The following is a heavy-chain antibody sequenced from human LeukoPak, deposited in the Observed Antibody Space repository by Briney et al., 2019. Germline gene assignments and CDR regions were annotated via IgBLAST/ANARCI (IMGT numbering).Heavy chain of an antibody. D-gene: IGHD5-12*01. CDR2: IKSKTDGGTI. CDR1: GFTFSNAW. CDR3: TTDIVDIEATTSPRYFDY. V-gene: IGHV3-15*01. Sequence: GGSLRLSCAASGFTFSNAWMSWVRQAPGKGLEWGGRIKSKTDGGTIYYAAPVKGRFTISRDDSKNTLYLQMNSLKTEDTAVYYCTTDIVDIEATTSPRYFDYWGQGTLVTVSS. J-gene: IGHJ4*02.